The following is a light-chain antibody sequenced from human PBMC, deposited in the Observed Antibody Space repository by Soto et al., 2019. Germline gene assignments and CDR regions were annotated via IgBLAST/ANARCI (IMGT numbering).Light chain of an antibody. CDR2: EVS. CDR3: SSYAGSDNYV. CDR1: SSDVGGYNS. J-gene: IGLJ1*01. Sequence: QSALTQPPSASGSPGQSVTISCTGTSSDVGGYNSVSWYQHLPGKAPKLMIYEVSKRPSGVPDRFSGSKSANTASLTVSRLQAEDEADYYSSSYAGSDNYVFGTGTK. V-gene: IGLV2-8*01.